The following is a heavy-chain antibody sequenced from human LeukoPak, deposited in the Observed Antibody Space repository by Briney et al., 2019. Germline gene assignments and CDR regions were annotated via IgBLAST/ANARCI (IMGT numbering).Heavy chain of an antibody. CDR3: ARGPLAVAGTLAWFDP. V-gene: IGHV4-59*01. CDR1: GGSISSYY. J-gene: IGHJ5*02. D-gene: IGHD6-19*01. Sequence: SETLSLTCTVSGGSISSYYWSWIRQPPGKGLEWIGYIYYSGSTNYNPSLKSRVTISVDTSKNQFSLKLSSVTAADTAVYYCARGPLAVAGTLAWFDPWGQGPLVTVSS. CDR2: IYYSGST.